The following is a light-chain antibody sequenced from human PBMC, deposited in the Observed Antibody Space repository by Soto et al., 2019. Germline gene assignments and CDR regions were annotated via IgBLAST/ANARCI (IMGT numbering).Light chain of an antibody. V-gene: IGKV3-15*01. CDR3: QHYNNWPPWT. CDR2: GAS. CDR1: QSVSSN. J-gene: IGKJ1*01. Sequence: EIVMTQSPATLCVSPGERATLSCRASQSVSSNLAWYQQKPGQAPRLLIYGASTRATGIPAKFSGSGSGTEFTITISSLQSEDFAVYYCQHYNNWPPWTFGQGTRVEIK.